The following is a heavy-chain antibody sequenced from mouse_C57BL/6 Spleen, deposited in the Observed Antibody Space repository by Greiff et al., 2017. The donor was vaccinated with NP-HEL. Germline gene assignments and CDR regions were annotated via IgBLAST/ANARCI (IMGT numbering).Heavy chain of an antibody. Sequence: QVTLKESGPGILQSSQTLSLTCSFSGFSLSTSGMGVSWIRQPSGKGLEWLAHIYWDDDKRYNPSLKSRPTISKATSRNQVYLKITSVDTADTATYYCARDYYGSRGNYFEYWGQGTTPTVSS. CDR3: ARDYYGSRGNYFEY. CDR1: GFSLSTSGMG. V-gene: IGHV8-12*01. D-gene: IGHD1-1*01. CDR2: IYWDDDK. J-gene: IGHJ2*01.